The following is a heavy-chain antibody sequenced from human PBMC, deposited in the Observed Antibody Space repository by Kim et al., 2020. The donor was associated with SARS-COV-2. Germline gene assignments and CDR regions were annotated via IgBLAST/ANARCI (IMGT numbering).Heavy chain of an antibody. D-gene: IGHD3-22*01. J-gene: IGHJ3*02. Sequence: SETLSLTCAVYGGSFSGYYWSWIRQPPGKGLEWIGEINHSGSTNYNPSLKSRVTISVDTSKNQFSLKLSSVTAADTAVYYCARDRRYDSSSDAFDIWGQGTVVTVSS. CDR3: ARDRRYDSSSDAFDI. CDR2: INHSGST. V-gene: IGHV4-34*01. CDR1: GGSFSGYY.